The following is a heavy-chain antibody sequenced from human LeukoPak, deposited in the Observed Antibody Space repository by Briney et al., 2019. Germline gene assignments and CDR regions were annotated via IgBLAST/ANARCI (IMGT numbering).Heavy chain of an antibody. CDR3: AGNYYGSGSYYSEDRY. J-gene: IGHJ4*02. D-gene: IGHD3-10*01. CDR2: IYTSGST. Sequence: SETLSFTCTVSGGSISSGSYYWSWIRQPAGKGLEWIGRIYTSGSTNYNPSLKSRVTISIDTSKNQFSLKLSSVTAADTAVYYCAGNYYGSGSYYSEDRYWGQGTLVTVSS. V-gene: IGHV4-61*02. CDR1: GGSISSGSYY.